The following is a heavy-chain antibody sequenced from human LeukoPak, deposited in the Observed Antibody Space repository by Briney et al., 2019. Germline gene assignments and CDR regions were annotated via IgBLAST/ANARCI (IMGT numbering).Heavy chain of an antibody. Sequence: ASVKVSCKASGYTFTGYYMHWVRQAPGQGLEWMGWISAYNGNTNYAQKLQGRVTMTTDTSTSTAYMELRSLRSDDTAVYYCARDLGIAVADNLDYWGQGTLVTVSS. CDR1: GYTFTGYY. J-gene: IGHJ4*02. CDR3: ARDLGIAVADNLDY. CDR2: ISAYNGNT. D-gene: IGHD6-19*01. V-gene: IGHV1-18*04.